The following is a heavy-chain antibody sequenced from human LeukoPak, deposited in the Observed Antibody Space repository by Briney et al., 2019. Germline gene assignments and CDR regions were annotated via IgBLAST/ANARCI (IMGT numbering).Heavy chain of an antibody. V-gene: IGHV4-4*02. CDR2: IFHSGST. J-gene: IGHJ5*02. CDR3: AGVDSGSYYWFDP. Sequence: PSETLSLTCAVSGGSISSGNWWSWVRQPPGKGLEWIGEIFHSGSTNYNPSLKSRVTISVNKSKNQFSLKLSSVTAADTAVYFCAGVDSGSYYWFDPWGQGTLVTVSS. D-gene: IGHD1-26*01. CDR1: GGSISSGNW.